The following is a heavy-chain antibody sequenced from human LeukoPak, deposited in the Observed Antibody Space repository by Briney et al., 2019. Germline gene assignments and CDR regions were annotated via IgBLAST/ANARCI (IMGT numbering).Heavy chain of an antibody. V-gene: IGHV4-34*01. CDR1: GGSFSGYH. Sequence: SETPSLTCAVYGGSFSGYHWSWIRQPPGKGLEWIGEINHSGSTNYNPSLKSRVTISVDTSKNQFSLKLSSVTAADTAVYYCARSRRRATYCGGDCYVEDIWGQGTMVTVSS. CDR2: INHSGST. CDR3: ARSRRRATYCGGDCYVEDI. D-gene: IGHD2-21*01. J-gene: IGHJ3*02.